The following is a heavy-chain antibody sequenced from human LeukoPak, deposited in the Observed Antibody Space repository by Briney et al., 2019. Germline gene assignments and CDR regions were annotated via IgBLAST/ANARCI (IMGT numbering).Heavy chain of an antibody. CDR3: ARFYDSSGRVDY. V-gene: IGHV1-8*01. J-gene: IGHJ4*02. D-gene: IGHD3-22*01. Sequence: ASVKVSCKASGYTFTSYDINWVRQATGHGLEWMGWMTPNSGNSGFAQKFQGRVTMTRSTSISTAYMELSSLRSEDTAVYYCARFYDSSGRVDYWGQGTLVTVSS. CDR2: MTPNSGNS. CDR1: GYTFTSYD.